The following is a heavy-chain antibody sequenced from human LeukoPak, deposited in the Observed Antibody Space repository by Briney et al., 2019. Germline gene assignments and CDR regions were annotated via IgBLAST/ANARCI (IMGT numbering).Heavy chain of an antibody. Sequence: GASVKVSCKASGYTFTSYAVNWVRQAPGQGLEWMGWINTNTGNPTYAQGFTGRFVFPLDTSVSTAYLQISSLKAEDTAVYYCARDLYCGGDCYGEIWFDPWGQGTLVTVSS. D-gene: IGHD2-21*02. CDR1: GYTFTSYA. CDR2: INTNTGNP. V-gene: IGHV7-4-1*02. J-gene: IGHJ5*02. CDR3: ARDLYCGGDCYGEIWFDP.